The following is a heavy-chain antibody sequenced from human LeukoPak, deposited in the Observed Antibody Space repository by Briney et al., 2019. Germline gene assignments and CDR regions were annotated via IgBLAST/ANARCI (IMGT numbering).Heavy chain of an antibody. CDR3: ARGKFEDPLAVAGSFDY. Sequence: GGSLRLSCAASGFAFSDYYMSWIRLAPGKGLESVSYISSSGSTIYYVDSVKGRFTISRDNAKNSLYLQMNSTKAEETSLYYIARGKFEDPLAVAGSFDYWDQGTLVTASS. V-gene: IGHV3-11*01. CDR2: ISSSGSTI. D-gene: IGHD6-19*01. CDR1: GFAFSDYY. J-gene: IGHJ4*02.